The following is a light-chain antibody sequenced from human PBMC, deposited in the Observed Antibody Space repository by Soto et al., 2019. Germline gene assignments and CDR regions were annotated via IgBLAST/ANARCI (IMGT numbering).Light chain of an antibody. V-gene: IGKV3-20*01. J-gene: IGKJ4*01. CDR3: QQYATSPT. CDR1: QSVDSNS. Sequence: EIVLTQSPGTLSLSPGERATLSCRASQSVDSNSLAWYQHKPGQAPRLLIYGASSRAPGISDRYSGRGSGTDFTLTINRLEPEDFAVYYCQQYATSPTVGGGTRLEIK. CDR2: GAS.